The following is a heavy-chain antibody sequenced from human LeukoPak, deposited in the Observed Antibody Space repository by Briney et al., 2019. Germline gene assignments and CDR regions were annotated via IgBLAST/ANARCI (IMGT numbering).Heavy chain of an antibody. CDR3: AKGHRSSSSFFDS. J-gene: IGHJ4*02. D-gene: IGHD6-19*01. CDR1: GFTFSSYG. V-gene: IGHV3-23*01. CDR2: INGRGDDT. Sequence: GRSLRLSCAASGFTFSSYGMHWVRQAPGKGLEWVSAINGRGDDTYYPDSVKGRFTISRDNSNNTLYLQMNSLRAEDTAVYYCAKGHRSSSSFFDSWGQGILVTVSS.